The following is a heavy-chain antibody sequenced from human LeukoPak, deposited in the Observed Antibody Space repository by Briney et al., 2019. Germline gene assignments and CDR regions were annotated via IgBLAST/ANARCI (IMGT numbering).Heavy chain of an antibody. CDR2: IIPIFGTA. CDR3: ARDSGSYRSAFDI. D-gene: IGHD1-26*01. V-gene: IGHV1-69*13. J-gene: IGHJ3*02. Sequence: ASVEVSCKASGGTFSSYAISWVRQAPGQGLEWMGGIIPIFGTANYAQKFQGRVTITADESTSTAYMELSSLRSEDTAVYYCARDSGSYRSAFDIWGQGTMVTVSS. CDR1: GGTFSSYA.